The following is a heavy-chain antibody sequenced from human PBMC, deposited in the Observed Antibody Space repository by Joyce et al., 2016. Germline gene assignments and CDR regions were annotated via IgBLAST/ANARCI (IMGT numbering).Heavy chain of an antibody. Sequence: QVQLVESGGGVVQPGRSLRIACAASGLTLSNYGVHWGRQAPGKGLEGVAVISYDGIYKYYADSVKGRFTISRDNSKNTVFLEMNSLRTEDTAVYYCAKILTATYSSGWFLDYWGQGTLVTVSS. CDR2: ISYDGIYK. D-gene: IGHD6-25*01. CDR1: GLTLSNYG. V-gene: IGHV3-30*18. J-gene: IGHJ4*02. CDR3: AKILTATYSSGWFLDY.